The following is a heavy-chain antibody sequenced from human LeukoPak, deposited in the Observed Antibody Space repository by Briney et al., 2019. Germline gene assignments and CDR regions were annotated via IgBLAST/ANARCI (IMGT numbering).Heavy chain of an antibody. D-gene: IGHD3-16*02. Sequence: GGSLRLSCAASGFTVSSNYMSWVRQAPGKGLEWVSVIYSGGSTYYADSVKGRFTISRDNSKNTLYLQMNSLRAEDTAVYYCAREAELYDYVWGSYRYRSDYYMDVWGKGTTVTISS. V-gene: IGHV3-53*01. CDR1: GFTVSSNY. CDR3: AREAELYDYVWGSYRYRSDYYMDV. J-gene: IGHJ6*03. CDR2: IYSGGST.